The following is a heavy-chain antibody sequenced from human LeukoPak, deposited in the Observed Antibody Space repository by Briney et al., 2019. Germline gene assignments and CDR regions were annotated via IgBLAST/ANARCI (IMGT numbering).Heavy chain of an antibody. V-gene: IGHV4-4*07. CDR1: GGSISCYY. D-gene: IGHD6-19*01. J-gene: IGHJ5*02. CDR3: ARANSVYSIGWYPNWFDP. Sequence: SETLSLSCTVSGGSISCYYWSWIRQPAGKGLEWIGRIYTSGSTNYNPSLKSRVTMSVDTSKNQFSLKLSSVTAADTAVYYCARANSVYSIGWYPNWFDPWGRGTLATVSS. CDR2: IYTSGST.